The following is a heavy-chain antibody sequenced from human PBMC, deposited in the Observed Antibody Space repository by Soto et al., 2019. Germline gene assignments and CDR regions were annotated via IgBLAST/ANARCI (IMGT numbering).Heavy chain of an antibody. CDR1: GGTFSSYT. Sequence: QVQLVQSGAEVKKPGSSVKVSCKASGGTFSSYTISWVRQAPGQGLEWMGRIIPILGIANYAQKFQGRVTITADKSTSTAYMELSSLRSEDTAVYYCARGGYSGYDSTYYSYYMDVWGKGTTVTVSS. V-gene: IGHV1-69*02. CDR3: ARGGYSGYDSTYYSYYMDV. J-gene: IGHJ6*03. CDR2: IIPILGIA. D-gene: IGHD5-12*01.